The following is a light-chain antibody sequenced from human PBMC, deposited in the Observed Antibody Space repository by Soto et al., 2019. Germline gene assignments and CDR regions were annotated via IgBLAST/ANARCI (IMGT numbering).Light chain of an antibody. V-gene: IGKV3-20*01. J-gene: IGKJ1*01. CDR1: RSVSSSY. CDR3: QQYCSSPPWK. Sequence: EIVLTQSPGTLSLSPGERATLSCRASRSVSSSYLAWYQQKPGQAPRLLIYGASSRATGIPDRFSGSGSGTDFTLTISRLEPEDFAVYYGQQYCSSPPWKFGQGTKVEIK. CDR2: GAS.